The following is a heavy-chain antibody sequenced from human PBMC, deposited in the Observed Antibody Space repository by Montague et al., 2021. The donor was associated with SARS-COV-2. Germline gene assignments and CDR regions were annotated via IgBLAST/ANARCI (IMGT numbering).Heavy chain of an antibody. J-gene: IGHJ6*02. CDR3: ARDGTEGDFGDYYDSGFYGMDV. V-gene: IGHV3-7*01. Sequence: SRRLSCAASGFPFSSYWMSWVRQAPGKGLEWVANIKQDGSEKYYVDSVKGRFTISRDNAKNSLYLQMNSLRAEDTAVYYCARDGTEGDFGDYYDSGFYGMDVWGQGTTVTVSS. CDR2: IKQDGSEK. D-gene: IGHD3-22*01. CDR1: GFPFSSYW.